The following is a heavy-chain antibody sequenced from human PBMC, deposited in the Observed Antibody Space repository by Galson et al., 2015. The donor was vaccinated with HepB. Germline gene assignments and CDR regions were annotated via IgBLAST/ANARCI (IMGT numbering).Heavy chain of an antibody. D-gene: IGHD5-24*01. J-gene: IGHJ4*02. CDR2: FDPEDGET. Sequence: SVKVSCKVSGYTLTELSMHWVRQAPGKGLEWMGGFDPEDGETIYAQKFQGRVTMIEDTSTDTAYMELSSLKASDTAMYYCARHTMATTPRDWGQGTLVTVSS. CDR3: ARHTMATTPRD. V-gene: IGHV1-24*01. CDR1: GYTLTELS.